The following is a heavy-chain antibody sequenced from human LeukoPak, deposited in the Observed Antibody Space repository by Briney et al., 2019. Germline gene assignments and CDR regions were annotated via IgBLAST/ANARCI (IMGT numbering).Heavy chain of an antibody. J-gene: IGHJ4*02. CDR2: IKQDGSEK. D-gene: IGHD5-12*01. V-gene: IGHV3-7*01. Sequence: GGSLRLSCAASGFTFSNYWMTWVRQAPGKGLEWVANIKQDGSEKYYVDSVKGRFTISRDNAKNSLYLQMNSLRAEDTAVYYCARGPSGYHNTGGQGTLVTVSS. CDR1: GFTFSNYW. CDR3: ARGPSGYHNT.